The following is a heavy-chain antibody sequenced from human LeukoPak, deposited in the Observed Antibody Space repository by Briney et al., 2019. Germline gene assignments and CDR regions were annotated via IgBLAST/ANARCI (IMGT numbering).Heavy chain of an antibody. D-gene: IGHD4-17*01. V-gene: IGHV1-58*01. CDR3: AAPTYGDYNYYNGMDV. CDR1: GFTFTSSA. Sequence: ASVKVSCKASGFTFTSSAVQWVRQARGQRLEWIGWIVAGSGNTNYAQKFQERVTITRDKSTNTAYMELSSLRSEDTAVYYCAAPTYGDYNYYNGMDVWGQGTTVTVSS. J-gene: IGHJ6*02. CDR2: IVAGSGNT.